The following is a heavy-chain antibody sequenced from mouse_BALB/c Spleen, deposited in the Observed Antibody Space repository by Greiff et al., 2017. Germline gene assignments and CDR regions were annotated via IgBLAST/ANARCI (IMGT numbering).Heavy chain of an antibody. CDR2: INPYNGDT. CDR1: GYSFTGYF. Sequence: EVQLQQSGPELVKPGASVKISCKASGYSFTGYFMNWVMQSHGKSLEWIGRINPYNGDTFYNQKFKGKATLTVDKSSSTAHMELRSLASEDSAVYYCARVFITTAEGFLYAMDDWGQGTSVTVSS. J-gene: IGHJ4*01. D-gene: IGHD1-2*01. V-gene: IGHV1-20*02. CDR3: ARVFITTAEGFLYAMDD.